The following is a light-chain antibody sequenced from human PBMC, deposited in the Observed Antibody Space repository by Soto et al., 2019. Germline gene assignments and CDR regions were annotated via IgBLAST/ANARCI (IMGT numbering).Light chain of an antibody. CDR1: SSDVGGYNY. Sequence: QLVLTQPRSVSGSPGQSVTISCTGTSSDVGGYNYVSWYQQHPGKAPKLMIYDVTKRPSGVPDRFSGSKSGNTASLTISGLQADDEADYYCCSYAGSYIFVFGTGTKLTVL. V-gene: IGLV2-11*01. J-gene: IGLJ1*01. CDR2: DVT. CDR3: CSYAGSYIFV.